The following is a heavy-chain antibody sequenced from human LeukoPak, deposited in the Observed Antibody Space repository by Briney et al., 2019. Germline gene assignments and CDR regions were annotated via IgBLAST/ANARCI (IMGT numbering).Heavy chain of an antibody. D-gene: IGHD2-2*01. J-gene: IGHJ4*02. CDR1: GFTFSSYW. V-gene: IGHV3-74*01. Sequence: GGSLRLSCAASGFTFSSYWMHWVRQAPGKGLVWVSRINGDGSSTTYADSVKGRFTISRDNAKNTLYLQMNSLRAEDTAVYYCASRYCSSSTTCYFNWGQGTLVTVSS. CDR2: INGDGSST. CDR3: ASRYCSSSTTCYFN.